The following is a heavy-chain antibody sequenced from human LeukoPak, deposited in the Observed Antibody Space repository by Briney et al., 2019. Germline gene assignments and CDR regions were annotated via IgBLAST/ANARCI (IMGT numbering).Heavy chain of an antibody. CDR2: IYYSGST. CDR1: SGSISSSSYY. J-gene: IGHJ6*03. CDR3: ARVTTTRSPYYYYYYMDV. V-gene: IGHV4-39*07. Sequence: SETLSLTCTVSSGSISSSSYYWGWIRQPPGKGLEWIGSIYYSGSTYYNPSLKSRVTISVDTSKNQFSLKLSSVTAADTAVYYCARVTTTRSPYYYYYYMDVWGKGTTVTVSS. D-gene: IGHD1-1*01.